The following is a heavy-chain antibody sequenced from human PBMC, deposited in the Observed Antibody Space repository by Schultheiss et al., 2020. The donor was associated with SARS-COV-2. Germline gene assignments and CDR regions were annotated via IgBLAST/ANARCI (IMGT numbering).Heavy chain of an antibody. CDR3: GTWRGGHSYLDH. D-gene: IGHD3-3*01. J-gene: IGHJ4*02. V-gene: IGHV3-48*01. CDR1: GFNFNSQK. Sequence: GGSLRLSCAASGFNFNSQKMNWVRQAPGKGLEWLAYISPTSSPIVYADSVRGRFIISRDNAKNTLYLQMNSLRAEDTAVYYCGTWRGGHSYLDHWGQGTLVTVSS. CDR2: ISPTSSPI.